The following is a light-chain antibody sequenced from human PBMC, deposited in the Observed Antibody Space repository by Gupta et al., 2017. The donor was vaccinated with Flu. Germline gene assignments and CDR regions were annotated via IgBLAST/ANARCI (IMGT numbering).Light chain of an antibody. V-gene: IGKV2-30*01. Sequence: DVALTQSPLSLPVTLGQPASISCRSSQSLVFSDGNTFLNWFQQRPGQSPRRLIYKVANRDSGVPDRFSGSGSGTDYTLNISSVEAGDVGLYYCMQGTHWPYTFGQGTKLEIK. J-gene: IGKJ2*01. CDR1: QSLVFSDGNTF. CDR3: MQGTHWPYT. CDR2: KVA.